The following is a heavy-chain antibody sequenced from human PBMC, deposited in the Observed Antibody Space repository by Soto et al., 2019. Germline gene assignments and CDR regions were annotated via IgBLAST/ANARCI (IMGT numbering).Heavy chain of an antibody. Sequence: LSLTCAASGFTFSSYSMNWVRQAPGKGLEWVSSISSSSSYIYYADSVKGRFTISRDNAKNSLYLQMNSLRAEDTAVYYCARVGYSGYDWGYWGQGTLVTVSS. V-gene: IGHV3-21*01. CDR2: ISSSSSYI. CDR3: ARVGYSGYDWGY. D-gene: IGHD5-12*01. CDR1: GFTFSSYS. J-gene: IGHJ4*02.